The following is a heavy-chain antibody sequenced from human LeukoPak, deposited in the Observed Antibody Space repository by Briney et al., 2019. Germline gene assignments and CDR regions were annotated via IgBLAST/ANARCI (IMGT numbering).Heavy chain of an antibody. CDR3: ARTLAARDDAFDI. Sequence: GGSLRLSCEASGFTFSDYVMIWVRQAPGKGLEWVSGITASGDRTFYGDSVRGRFTMSRDNSKNTVYLQMNSLRVDDTAVYYCARTLAARDDAFDIWGQGTMVTVSS. V-gene: IGHV3-23*01. CDR1: GFTFSDYV. J-gene: IGHJ3*02. D-gene: IGHD6-6*01. CDR2: ITASGDRT.